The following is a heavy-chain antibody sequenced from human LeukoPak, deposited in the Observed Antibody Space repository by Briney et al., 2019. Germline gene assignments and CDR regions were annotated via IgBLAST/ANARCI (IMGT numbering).Heavy chain of an antibody. CDR3: ARELDYDILTGYSYYFDY. J-gene: IGHJ4*02. V-gene: IGHV3-7*01. CDR1: GSTFSSYW. D-gene: IGHD3-9*01. CDR2: IKQDGSEK. Sequence: GGSLRLSCAASGSTFSSYWMSWVRQAPGKGLEWVANIKQDGSEKYYVDSVKGRFTISRDSAKNSLYLQMNSLRAEDTAVYYCARELDYDILTGYSYYFDYWGQGTLVTVSS.